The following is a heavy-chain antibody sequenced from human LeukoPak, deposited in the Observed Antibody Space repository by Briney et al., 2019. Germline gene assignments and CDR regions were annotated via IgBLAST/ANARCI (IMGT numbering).Heavy chain of an antibody. CDR3: GRHQHSGSYGAFDI. V-gene: IGHV5-51*01. CDR1: GYTFTKYW. CDR2: IYPGDSDT. D-gene: IGHD1-26*01. J-gene: IGHJ3*02. Sequence: GESLKISCQGSGYTFTKYWIGWVRQMPGKGLEWMGVIYPGDSDTRYSPSFQGQVTISADKSISTAYLQWSSLKASDTAMYYCGRHQHSGSYGAFDIWGQGTMVTVSS.